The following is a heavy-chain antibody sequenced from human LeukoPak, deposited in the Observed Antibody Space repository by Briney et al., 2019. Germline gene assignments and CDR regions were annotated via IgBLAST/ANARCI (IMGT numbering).Heavy chain of an antibody. CDR2: INPNSGGT. CDR3: ARRYYDFWSGFIDWFDP. Sequence: ASVKVSCKASGYTFTGYYMHWVRQAPGQGLEWMGWINPNSGGTNYAQKSQGRVTMTRDTSISTAYMELSRLRSDDTAVYYCARRYYDFWSGFIDWFDPWGQGTLVIVSS. CDR1: GYTFTGYY. D-gene: IGHD3-3*01. V-gene: IGHV1-2*02. J-gene: IGHJ5*02.